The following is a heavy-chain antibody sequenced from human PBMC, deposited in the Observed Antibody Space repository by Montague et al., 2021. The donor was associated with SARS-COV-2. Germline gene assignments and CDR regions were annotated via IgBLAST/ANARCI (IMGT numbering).Heavy chain of an antibody. CDR2: IAFDGTNK. V-gene: IGHV3-30*04. CDR1: GFNFSSFA. Sequence: SLRLSCAVSGFNFSSFAMHWVRQAPGKGLEWVAIIAFDGTNKYYTDSAKGRITISRDNSKNTLFLQMSTLRSEDTAVYYRARGPRHAFDIWGQGTMVTVSS. J-gene: IGHJ3*02. CDR3: ARGPRHAFDI. D-gene: IGHD6-25*01.